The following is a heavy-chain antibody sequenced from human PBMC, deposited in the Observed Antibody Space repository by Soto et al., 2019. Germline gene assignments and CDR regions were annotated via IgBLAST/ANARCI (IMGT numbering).Heavy chain of an antibody. CDR3: ARDQEKSSGWSYYYYYGMDV. J-gene: IGHJ6*02. D-gene: IGHD6-19*01. Sequence: PSETLSLTCTVSGGSISSYYWSWIRQPPGKGLEWIGYIYYSGSTNYNPSLKSRVTISVDTSKNQFSLKLSSVTAADTAVYYCARDQEKSSGWSYYYYYGMDVWGQGTTVTVSS. V-gene: IGHV4-59*01. CDR1: GGSISSYY. CDR2: IYYSGST.